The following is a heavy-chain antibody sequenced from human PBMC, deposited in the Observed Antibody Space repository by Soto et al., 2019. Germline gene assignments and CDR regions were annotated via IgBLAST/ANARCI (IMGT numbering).Heavy chain of an antibody. CDR3: AGDVVIADLINLFDP. CDR2: ISSSSSTI. J-gene: IGHJ5*02. V-gene: IGHV3-48*01. Sequence: GGSLRLSCAASGFTFSSYSMNWVRQAPGKGLEWVSYISSSSSTIYYADSVKGRFTISRDNAKNSLYLQMNSLRAEDTAVYYCAGDVVIADLINLFDPWGEGTLVTVSS. D-gene: IGHD2-15*01. CDR1: GFTFSSYS.